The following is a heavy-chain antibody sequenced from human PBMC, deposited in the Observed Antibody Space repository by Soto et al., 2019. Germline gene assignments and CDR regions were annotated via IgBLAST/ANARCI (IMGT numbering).Heavy chain of an antibody. Sequence: QVTLKESGPVLVKPTETLTLRCTVSGLSITDSEMGVSWIRQPPGQPLEWLAHIDSSGEKSYRTFLKSRPAISKDTSKSQIVLTMTNMDPADTATYSCARRNRAVTISPWFDPWGQRIQVTVSS. V-gene: IGHV2-26*01. J-gene: IGHJ5*02. CDR2: IDSSGEK. CDR3: ARRNRAVTISPWFDP. CDR1: GLSITDSEMG.